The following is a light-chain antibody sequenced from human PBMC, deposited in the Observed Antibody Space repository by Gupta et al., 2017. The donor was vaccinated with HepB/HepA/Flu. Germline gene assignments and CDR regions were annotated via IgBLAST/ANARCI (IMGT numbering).Light chain of an antibody. Sequence: QTVVTQEPSFSVSPGGTVTLTCGLSSGSVSAPYYPSWYQQTPGQAPRTLIYNTKTSSSGVPDRFSGSILGNKAALTITGAQEDEESDYYCLLYMGNGIWVFGGGTKLTVL. CDR2: NTK. J-gene: IGLJ3*02. CDR1: SGSVSAPYY. V-gene: IGLV8-61*01. CDR3: LLYMGNGIWV.